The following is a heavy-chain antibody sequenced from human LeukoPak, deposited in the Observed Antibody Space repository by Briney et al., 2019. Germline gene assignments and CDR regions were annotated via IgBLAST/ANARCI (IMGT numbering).Heavy chain of an antibody. Sequence: PSETLSLTCTISGASIDSYYWSWIRQPPGKGLEWIGYIYYSGSTNYNPSLKSRVTISVDTSKNQFSLKLSSVTAADTAVYYCARGRSYSDYWGQGTLVTVSS. V-gene: IGHV4-59*01. J-gene: IGHJ4*02. CDR1: GASIDSYY. CDR2: IYYSGST. CDR3: ARGRSYSDY.